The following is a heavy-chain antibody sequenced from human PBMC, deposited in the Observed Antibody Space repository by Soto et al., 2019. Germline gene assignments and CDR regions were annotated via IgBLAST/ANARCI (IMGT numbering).Heavy chain of an antibody. D-gene: IGHD5-18*01. CDR3: ARDPRAPIQLGVSCDY. CDR2: ISYDGSNK. Sequence: GGSLRLSCAASGFTFSSYAMHWVRQAPGKGLEWVAVISYDGSNKYYADSVKGRFTISRDNSKNTLYLQMNSLRAEDTAVYYCARDPRAPIQLGVSCDYWGQGTLVTVSS. V-gene: IGHV3-30-3*01. J-gene: IGHJ4*02. CDR1: GFTFSSYA.